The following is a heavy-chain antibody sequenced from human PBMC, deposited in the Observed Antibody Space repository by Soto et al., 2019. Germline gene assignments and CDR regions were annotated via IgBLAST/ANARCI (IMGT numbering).Heavy chain of an antibody. D-gene: IGHD1-1*01. Sequence: SETLSLTCTVSGGSISSYYWSWIGQPPWKGLEWIGYIYYSGSTNYNPSLKSRVTISVDTSKNQFSLKLSSVTAADTAVYYCARGKLERRHYYYYGMDVWGQGTTVTVSS. V-gene: IGHV4-59*01. CDR1: GGSISSYY. CDR2: IYYSGST. J-gene: IGHJ6*02. CDR3: ARGKLERRHYYYYGMDV.